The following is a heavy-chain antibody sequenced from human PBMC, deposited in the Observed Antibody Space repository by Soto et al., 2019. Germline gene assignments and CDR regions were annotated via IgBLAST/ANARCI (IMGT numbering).Heavy chain of an antibody. Sequence: GGSLRLSCAASGFTFSNAWMNWVRQAPGKGLEWVGRIKSKKDGGKTEYAAPVKGRFTISRDDSKNTLYLQMNSLKTEDTAVYYCTTDHPSGYSSGWYSCFDYWGQGTLVTVSS. CDR1: GFTFSNAW. CDR2: IKSKKDGGKT. CDR3: TTDHPSGYSSGWYSCFDY. V-gene: IGHV3-15*07. D-gene: IGHD6-19*01. J-gene: IGHJ4*02.